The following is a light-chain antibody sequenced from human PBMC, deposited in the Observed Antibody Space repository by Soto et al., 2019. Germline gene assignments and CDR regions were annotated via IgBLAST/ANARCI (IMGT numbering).Light chain of an antibody. CDR1: QTISSW. CDR2: KAS. CDR3: QHYNSYSEA. J-gene: IGKJ1*01. Sequence: DIQMTQAPSTLSGSVGDRVTITCRASQTISSWLAWYQQKPGKAPKLLIYKASTLKSGVPSRFSRSGSGTEFTLPISSLQPDDFATYYCQHYNSYSEAFGQGTKVELK. V-gene: IGKV1-5*03.